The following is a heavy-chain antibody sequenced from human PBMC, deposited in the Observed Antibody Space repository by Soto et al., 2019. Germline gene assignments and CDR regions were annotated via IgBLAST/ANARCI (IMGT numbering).Heavy chain of an antibody. CDR3: ARDRSVSYSGWFDP. D-gene: IGHD1-26*01. CDR1: GGTFSSYT. J-gene: IGHJ5*02. Sequence: QVQLVQSGAEVKKPGSSVKVSCKASGGTFSSYTISWVRQAPGQGLEWMGRIIPILGIANYAQKFQGRVTITADKSTSTAYMELSSLRSEDTAVYYCARDRSVSYSGWFDPWGQGTLVTVSS. CDR2: IIPILGIA. V-gene: IGHV1-69*08.